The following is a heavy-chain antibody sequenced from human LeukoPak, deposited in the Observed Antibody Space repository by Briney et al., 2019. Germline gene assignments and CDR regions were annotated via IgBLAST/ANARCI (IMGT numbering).Heavy chain of an antibody. V-gene: IGHV3-66*01. Sequence: GGSVRLFCAASGFTVSSNYMIWVRQAPAKGLDGVSSIYSGGSTYYADSAKGRFTISRDNSKNTLYLQMNSLRAEDTAVYYCARDIPVAGKGYYFDYWGQGTLVTVSS. CDR3: ARDIPVAGKGYYFDY. CDR2: IYSGGST. D-gene: IGHD6-19*01. CDR1: GFTVSSNY. J-gene: IGHJ4*02.